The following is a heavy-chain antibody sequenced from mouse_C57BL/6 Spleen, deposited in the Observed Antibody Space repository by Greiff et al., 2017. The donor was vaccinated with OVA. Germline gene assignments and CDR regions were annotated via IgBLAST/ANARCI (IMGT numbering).Heavy chain of an antibody. CDR1: GYTFTSYW. D-gene: IGHD1-1*01. J-gene: IGHJ3*01. CDR3: AIPGSSYPFAY. CDR2: IHPSDSDT. Sequence: QVQLQQPGAELVKPGASVKVSCKASGYTFTSYWMHWVKQRPGQGLEWIGRIHPSDSDTNYNQKFKGKATLTVDKSSSTAYMQLSSLTSEDSAVDYCAIPGSSYPFAYWGQGTLVTVSA. V-gene: IGHV1-74*01.